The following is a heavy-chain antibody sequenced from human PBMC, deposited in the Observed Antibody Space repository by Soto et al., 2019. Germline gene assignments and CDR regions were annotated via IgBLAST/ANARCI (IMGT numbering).Heavy chain of an antibody. V-gene: IGHV4-39*01. D-gene: IGHD3-16*02. CDR3: ASRESSATAYDYIWGSYRTNWFDP. CDR1: GGSISSSSYY. Sequence: SETLSLTCTVSGGSISSSSYYWGWIRQPPGKGLEWIGSIYYSGSTYYNPSLKSRVTISVDTSKNQFSLKLSSVTAADTAVYYCASRESSATAYDYIWGSYRTNWFDPWGQGTLVTVSS. J-gene: IGHJ5*02. CDR2: IYYSGST.